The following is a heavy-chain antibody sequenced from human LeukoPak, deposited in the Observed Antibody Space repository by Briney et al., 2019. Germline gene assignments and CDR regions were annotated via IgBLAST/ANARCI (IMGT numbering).Heavy chain of an antibody. CDR1: GGSISSGSYY. Sequence: SETLSLTCTVSGGSISSGSYYWSWVRQPAVKGLEWIGRIYTSGSTNYNPSLKSRVTISLDTSKNQFSLKLSSVTAADTAVYYCARDQGMGNIDYWGQGTLVTVSS. J-gene: IGHJ4*02. CDR3: ARDQGMGNIDY. V-gene: IGHV4-61*02. CDR2: IYTSGST. D-gene: IGHD1/OR15-1a*01.